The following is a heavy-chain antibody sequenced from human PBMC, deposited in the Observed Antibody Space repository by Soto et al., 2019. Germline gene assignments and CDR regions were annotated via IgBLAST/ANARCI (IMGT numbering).Heavy chain of an antibody. D-gene: IGHD3-3*01. CDR3: ARDEYYDFWSGYYAYYYGMDV. V-gene: IGHV3-21*01. Sequence: PGGSLRLSCAASGFTFSSYSMNWVRQAPGKGLEWVSSISSSSSYIYYADSVKGRFTISRDNAKNSLCLQMNSLRAEDTAVYCCARDEYYDFWSGYYAYYYGMDVWGQGTTVTVSS. CDR2: ISSSSSYI. J-gene: IGHJ6*02. CDR1: GFTFSSYS.